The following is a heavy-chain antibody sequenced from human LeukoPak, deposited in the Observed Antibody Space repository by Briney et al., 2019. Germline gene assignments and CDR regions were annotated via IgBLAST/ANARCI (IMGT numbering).Heavy chain of an antibody. J-gene: IGHJ6*03. CDR3: ARDPYSGNYGNTYYYYMDV. D-gene: IGHD1-26*01. V-gene: IGHV3-21*06. CDR1: GFTFSSYN. Sequence: GGSLRLSCEASGFTFSSYNMNWVRQAPGKRLEWVSSVTSSSSYVFYADSVKGRFTLSRDNAKNSLYLQMNSLTAEDTAVYYCARDPYSGNYGNTYYYYMDVWGKGTTVTISS. CDR2: VTSSSSYV.